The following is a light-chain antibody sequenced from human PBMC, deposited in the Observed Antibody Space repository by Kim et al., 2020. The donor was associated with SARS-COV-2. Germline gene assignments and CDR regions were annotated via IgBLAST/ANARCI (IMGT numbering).Light chain of an antibody. V-gene: IGKV3-20*01. CDR3: QQYGSSPRT. J-gene: IGKJ1*01. CDR1: QRVSSSY. CDR2: GAS. Sequence: SPGERATLSCRASQRVSSSYLAWYQQKPGQAPRLLIYGASSRATGIPDRFSVSGSGTDFPLTISRLEPEDFAVYYCQQYGSSPRTFGQGTKVDIK.